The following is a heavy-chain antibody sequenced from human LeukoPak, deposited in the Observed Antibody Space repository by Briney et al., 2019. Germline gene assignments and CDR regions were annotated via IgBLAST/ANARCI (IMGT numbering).Heavy chain of an antibody. CDR2: IVVGSGNT. J-gene: IGHJ4*02. CDR3: AASPDYYDSSGYSYYFDY. Sequence: ASVTVSCKASGFAFTSSAVQWVRQARGQRLEWIGWIVVGSGNTNYAQKFQERVTITRDMSTSTAYMELSSLRSEDTAVYYCAASPDYYDSSGYSYYFDYWGQGTLVTVSS. V-gene: IGHV1-58*01. D-gene: IGHD3-22*01. CDR1: GFAFTSSA.